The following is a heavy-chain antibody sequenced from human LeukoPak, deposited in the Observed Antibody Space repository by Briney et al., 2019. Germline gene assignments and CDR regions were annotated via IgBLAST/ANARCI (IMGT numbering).Heavy chain of an antibody. CDR3: ARGVRYAYGSSSWGIDY. D-gene: IGHD6-6*01. CDR2: INHSGST. Sequence: PSETLSLTCAVYGGSFSGYYWSWIRQPPGKGLEWIGEINHSGSTNYNPSLKSRVTISVDTSKNQFSLKLSSVTAADTAVYYCARGVRYAYGSSSWGIDYWGQGTLVTVSS. CDR1: GGSFSGYY. J-gene: IGHJ4*02. V-gene: IGHV4-34*01.